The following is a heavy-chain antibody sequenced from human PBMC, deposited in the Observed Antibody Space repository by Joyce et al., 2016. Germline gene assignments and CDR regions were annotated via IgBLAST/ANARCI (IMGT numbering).Heavy chain of an antibody. CDR2: IAYDSSDE. J-gene: IGHJ5*02. D-gene: IGHD3/OR15-3a*01. CDR3: ASAPMMFGPPMNP. V-gene: IGHV3-30-3*01. Sequence: QVQLVASGGGVVQPGKSLRLSCVASGFTFSRYAMHCVRQVPGKGLEWVAMIAYDSSDEYYADSVKGRFSISRDSSKVTLYLQMNSLRVEDTAIYYCASAPMMFGPPMNPWGQGTLIIVTS. CDR1: GFTFSRYA.